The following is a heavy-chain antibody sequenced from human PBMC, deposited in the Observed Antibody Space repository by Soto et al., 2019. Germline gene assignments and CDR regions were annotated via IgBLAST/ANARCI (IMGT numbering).Heavy chain of an antibody. V-gene: IGHV4-30-4*08. CDR2: IHYSGSV. J-gene: IGHJ3*02. D-gene: IGHD2-21*02. Sequence: QVQLQESGPGLVKPSQTLSLTCSVSGGSISSNNHFWSWIRQPPGKGLEWIGYIHYSGSVHYNPSLESRVTISVDTSKNQFSLKVSSVTAADTAVYYCAREVITGGDSEDDAFDIWGQGTMVTVSS. CDR1: GGSISSNNHF. CDR3: AREVITGGDSEDDAFDI.